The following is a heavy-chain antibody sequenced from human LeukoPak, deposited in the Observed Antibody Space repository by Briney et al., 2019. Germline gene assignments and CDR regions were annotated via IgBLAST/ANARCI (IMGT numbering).Heavy chain of an antibody. CDR3: AKDYLSGSLGADAFDI. CDR2: IRYDGSNK. D-gene: IGHD1-26*01. V-gene: IGHV3-30*02. J-gene: IGHJ3*02. CDR1: GFTFSSYG. Sequence: PGGSLRLSCAASGFTFSSYGMHWVRQAPGKGLEWVAFIRYDGSNKYYADSVKGRFTISRDNSKNTLYLQMNSRRAEDTAVYYCAKDYLSGSLGADAFDIWGQGTMVTVSS.